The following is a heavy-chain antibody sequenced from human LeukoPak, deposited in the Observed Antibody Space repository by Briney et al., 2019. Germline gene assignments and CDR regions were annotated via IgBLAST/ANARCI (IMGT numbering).Heavy chain of an antibody. CDR2: ISGSGGST. CDR1: GFTFSSYA. CDR3: AKDHRGWSTLEDY. J-gene: IGHJ4*02. D-gene: IGHD6-19*01. Sequence: PGGSLRLSCAASGFTFSSYAMSWVRQAPGKGLEWVSAISGSGGSTYYADSVKGRFTISRDNSKNTLYLQMNSLRAEDTAVYYCAKDHRGWSTLEDYWGQRTLDTVSS. V-gene: IGHV3-23*01.